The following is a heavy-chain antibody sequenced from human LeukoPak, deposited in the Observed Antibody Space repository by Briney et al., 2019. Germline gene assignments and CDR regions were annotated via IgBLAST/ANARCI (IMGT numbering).Heavy chain of an antibody. CDR1: GFTFSSYS. Sequence: PGGSLRLSCAASGFTFSSYSMNWVRQAPGKGLEWVSSISSSSSYIYYADSVKGRFTISRDNAKNSLYLQMNSLRAEDTAVYYCARGNTGWLQLSYFVFNYWGQGTLVTVSS. J-gene: IGHJ4*02. CDR3: ARGNTGWLQLSYFVFNY. V-gene: IGHV3-21*01. CDR2: ISSSSSYI. D-gene: IGHD5-24*01.